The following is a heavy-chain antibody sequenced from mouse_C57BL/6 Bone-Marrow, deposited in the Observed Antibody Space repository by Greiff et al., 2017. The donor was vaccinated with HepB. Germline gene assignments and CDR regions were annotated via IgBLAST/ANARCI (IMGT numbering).Heavy chain of an antibody. CDR3: ATRYYYGSSLAY. J-gene: IGHJ3*01. V-gene: IGHV4-1*01. D-gene: IGHD1-1*01. Sequence: EVKLLESGGGLVQPGGSLKLSCAASGIDFSRYWMSWVRRAPGKGLEWIGEINPDSSTINYAPSLKDKFIISRDNAKNTLYLQMSKVRSEDTALYYGATRYYYGSSLAYWGQGTLVTVSA. CDR2: INPDSSTI. CDR1: GIDFSRYW.